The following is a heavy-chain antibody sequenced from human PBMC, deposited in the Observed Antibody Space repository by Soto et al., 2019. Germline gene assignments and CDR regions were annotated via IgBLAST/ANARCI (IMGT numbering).Heavy chain of an antibody. D-gene: IGHD4-4*01. J-gene: IGHJ4*02. CDR3: ARHLPTVNYYFDY. Sequence: QVQLQESGPGLVKPPETLSLTCTVSGGSISSYYWSWVRQSPGKGLEWIGYIHHSGSTNYNPSLKSRVTISVDTSRNQFSLKLSSVTAADTAVYYCARHLPTVNYYFDYWGQGTLVTVSS. CDR1: GGSISSYY. V-gene: IGHV4-59*08. CDR2: IHHSGST.